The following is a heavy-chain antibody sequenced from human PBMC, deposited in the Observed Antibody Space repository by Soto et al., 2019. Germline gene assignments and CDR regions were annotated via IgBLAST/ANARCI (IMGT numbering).Heavy chain of an antibody. D-gene: IGHD3-16*02. CDR1: GFTFSSYT. V-gene: IGHV3-21*01. CDR2: ITSSSSYV. J-gene: IGHJ5*02. CDR3: ARDLNYDYIWGSFRADWFDP. Sequence: GGSLRLSCAASGFTFSSYTMNWVRQAPGKGLEWVSSITSSSSYVYYADSVKGRFTISRDNAKNSLYLQMNSLRVEDTAVYYCARDLNYDYIWGSFRADWFDPWGQGTLVTVSS.